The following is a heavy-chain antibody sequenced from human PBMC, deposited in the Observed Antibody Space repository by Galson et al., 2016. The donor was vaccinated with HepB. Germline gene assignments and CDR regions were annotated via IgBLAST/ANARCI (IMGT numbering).Heavy chain of an antibody. D-gene: IGHD2-15*01. Sequence: SLRLSCAASGFTFSDFGMHWVRQAPGKGLEWVALIWYDGSNKHYADSVKGRFTISRDNAKNTLYLQMNSLRAEDTAVYYCARPGYCSGSSCYVPFDIWGQGTMVTVSS. CDR1: GFTFSDFG. CDR3: ARPGYCSGSSCYVPFDI. CDR2: IWYDGSNK. V-gene: IGHV3-33*01. J-gene: IGHJ3*02.